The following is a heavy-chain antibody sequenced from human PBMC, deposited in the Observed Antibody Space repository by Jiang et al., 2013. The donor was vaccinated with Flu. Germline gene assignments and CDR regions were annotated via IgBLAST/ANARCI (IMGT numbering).Heavy chain of an antibody. Sequence: GGGLVQPGGSLRLSCAASGFTFSSYAMSWVRQAPGKGLEWVSAISGSGGSTYYADSVKGRFTISRDNSKNTLYLQMNSLRAEDTAVYYCAKDQRYFDWLEPSTWEYFDYWGQGTLVTVSS. CDR1: GFTFSSYA. D-gene: IGHD3-9*01. V-gene: IGHV3-23*01. CDR2: ISGSGGST. J-gene: IGHJ4*02. CDR3: AKDQRYFDWLEPSTWEYFDY.